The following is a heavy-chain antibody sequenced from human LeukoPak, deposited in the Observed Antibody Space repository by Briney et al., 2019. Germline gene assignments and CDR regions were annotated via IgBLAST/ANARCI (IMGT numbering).Heavy chain of an antibody. CDR3: ARDLLHRGYAFDI. V-gene: IGHV4-4*07. D-gene: IGHD5-12*01. Sequence: PSETLSLTCTVSGGSISSYYLSWIRQPAGKGLEWIGRIYSSGSTNYNPSLKSRVTISVDPSKNQFSLKLSSVTAADTAVYYCARDLLHRGYAFDIWGQGTMVTVSS. CDR2: IYSSGST. CDR1: GGSISSYY. J-gene: IGHJ3*02.